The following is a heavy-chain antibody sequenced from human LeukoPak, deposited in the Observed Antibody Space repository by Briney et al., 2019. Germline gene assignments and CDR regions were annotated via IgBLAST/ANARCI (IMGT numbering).Heavy chain of an antibody. V-gene: IGHV4-39*07. J-gene: IGHJ4*02. Sequence: SETLSLTCTVSGGSISGSSYYWGWIRQPPGKGLGWIGSVSYSGTTYYSPSLKSRVTISVDTSKNLFSLKLSSVTAADTAVYYCASGVSRYYDSRGYFDYWGQGTLVTVSP. CDR3: ASGVSRYYDSRGYFDY. CDR2: VSYSGTT. D-gene: IGHD3-22*01. CDR1: GGSISGSSYY.